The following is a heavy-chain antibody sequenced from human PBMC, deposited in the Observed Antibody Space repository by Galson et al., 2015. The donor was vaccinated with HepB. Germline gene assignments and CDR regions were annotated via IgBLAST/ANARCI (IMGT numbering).Heavy chain of an antibody. Sequence: SLRLSCAASGFSLSTYGMHWVRQAPGKGLEWVAIIWYDGSNLYYGDSVKGRFTISRDTSKNTLYLQMNSLRAEATAIYYCARDLSTTVVRGVMGDGMDVWGQGTTVTVSS. D-gene: IGHD3-10*01. CDR2: IWYDGSNL. V-gene: IGHV3-33*08. J-gene: IGHJ6*02. CDR1: GFSLSTYG. CDR3: ARDLSTTVVRGVMGDGMDV.